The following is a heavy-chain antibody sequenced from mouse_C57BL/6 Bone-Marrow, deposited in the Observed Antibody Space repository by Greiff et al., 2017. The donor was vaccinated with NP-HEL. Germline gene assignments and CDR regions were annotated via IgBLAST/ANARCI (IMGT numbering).Heavy chain of an antibody. CDR1: GYTFTSYW. CDR2: INPSSGYT. J-gene: IGHJ4*01. V-gene: IGHV1-7*01. Sequence: QVQLQQSGAELAKPGASVKLSCKASGYTFTSYWMHWVKQRPGQGLEWIGYINPSSGYTKYNQKFKDKATLTADTSSSTAYMQLSSLTYEDSAVYYCARWGLRYGAMDYWGQGTSVTVSS. D-gene: IGHD1-1*01. CDR3: ARWGLRYGAMDY.